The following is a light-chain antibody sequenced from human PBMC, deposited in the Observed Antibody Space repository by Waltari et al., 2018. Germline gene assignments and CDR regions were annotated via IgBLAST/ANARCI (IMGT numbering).Light chain of an antibody. CDR1: STDVGAYNF. CDR2: DVG. Sequence: QSALTQPASVSGSPGQSITISCTGSSTDVGAYNFVSWYQQHPGKVPKLLLYDVGNRPSGISHRFSASKAGHTASLTISGLQEEDEGEYYCSSYTTSTTLLFGTGTRLTVL. CDR3: SSYTTSTTLL. V-gene: IGLV2-14*01. J-gene: IGLJ1*01.